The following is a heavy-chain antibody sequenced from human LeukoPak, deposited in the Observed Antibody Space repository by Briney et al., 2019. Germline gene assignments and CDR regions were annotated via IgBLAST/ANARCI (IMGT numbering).Heavy chain of an antibody. Sequence: PGGSLRLSCAASGFTFSSYGMHWVRQAPGKGLEWVAVISYDGSNKYYADSVKGRFTISRDNSKNTLYLQMNSLRAEDTAVYYCAKDDFRLYDSSGYYDAFDIWGQGTMVTVSS. V-gene: IGHV3-30*18. CDR3: AKDDFRLYDSSGYYDAFDI. J-gene: IGHJ3*02. D-gene: IGHD3-22*01. CDR2: ISYDGSNK. CDR1: GFTFSSYG.